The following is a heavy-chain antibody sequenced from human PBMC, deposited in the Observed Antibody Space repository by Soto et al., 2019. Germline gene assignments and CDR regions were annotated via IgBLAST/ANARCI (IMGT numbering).Heavy chain of an antibody. V-gene: IGHV4-30-4*01. D-gene: IGHD3-10*01. J-gene: IGHJ4*02. CDR1: GGSIRSGDYY. Sequence: PSETLSLTCTVSGGSIRSGDYYWSWIRQPPGKGLESIGYIYYSGSTYYNPSLKSRVTISVDTSKNQFSLKLSSVTAADTAVYYCARVGGFGATTIDYWGQGTLVTVSS. CDR2: IYYSGST. CDR3: ARVGGFGATTIDY.